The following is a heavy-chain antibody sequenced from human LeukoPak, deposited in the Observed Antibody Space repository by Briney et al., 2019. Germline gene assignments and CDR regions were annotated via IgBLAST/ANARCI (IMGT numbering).Heavy chain of an antibody. CDR1: GYTFTSYG. D-gene: IGHD3-9*01. Sequence: ASVKVSCKASGYTFTSYGISWVRQAPGQGLEWMGWISAYNGNTNYAQKLQGRVTMTTDTSTSTAYMELRSLRSDDTAVYYCARHPSSTGSLYGMDVWGQGTTVTVSS. J-gene: IGHJ6*02. V-gene: IGHV1-18*01. CDR2: ISAYNGNT. CDR3: ARHPSSTGSLYGMDV.